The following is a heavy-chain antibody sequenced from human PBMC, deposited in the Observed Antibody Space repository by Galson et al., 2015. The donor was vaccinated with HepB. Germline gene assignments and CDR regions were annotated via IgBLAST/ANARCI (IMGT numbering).Heavy chain of an antibody. Sequence: QVQLQESGPGLVKPSQTLSLTCTVSGGSISSGGYYWSWIRQHPGKGLEWIGEINHSGSINYNPSLKSRVTISVDTSKNQFSLKLSSVTAADTAVYYCARSLWLSGLDMDVWGKGTTVTVSS. CDR3: ARSLWLSGLDMDV. J-gene: IGHJ6*03. D-gene: IGHD3-10*01. V-gene: IGHV4-31*03. CDR2: INHSGSI. CDR1: GGSISSGGYY.